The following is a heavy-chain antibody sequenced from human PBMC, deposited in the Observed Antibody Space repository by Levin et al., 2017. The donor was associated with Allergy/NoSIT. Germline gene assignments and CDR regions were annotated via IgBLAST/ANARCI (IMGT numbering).Heavy chain of an antibody. D-gene: IGHD3/OR15-3a*01. CDR2: IRGSVENR. CDR3: AKGEERTGFYTTFFDH. J-gene: IGHJ4*02. CDR1: GFTLSSYA. V-gene: IGHV3-23*01. Sequence: GGSLRLSCAASGFTLSSYAMSWVRLAPGKGLEWVSAIRGSVENRYYADSVKGRFTISRDNSKNTLYLQMNSLGAEDTAVYYCAKGEERTGFYTTFFDHWGQGTLVTVSS.